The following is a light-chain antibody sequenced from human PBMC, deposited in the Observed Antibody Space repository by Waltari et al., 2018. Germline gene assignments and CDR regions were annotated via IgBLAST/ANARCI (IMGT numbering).Light chain of an antibody. CDR3: CSYTGGSIPVI. V-gene: IGLV2-23*02. CDR2: EVS. Sequence: QSALTQPASVSGSPGQSITISCTGTNSDVGKYKLVSWYQQHPGKAPKLMIYEVSKRPSGMSYRFSGSKSGDTASLTISGLQAEDEAEYYCCSYTGGSIPVIFGGGTKLTVL. J-gene: IGLJ2*01. CDR1: NSDVGKYKL.